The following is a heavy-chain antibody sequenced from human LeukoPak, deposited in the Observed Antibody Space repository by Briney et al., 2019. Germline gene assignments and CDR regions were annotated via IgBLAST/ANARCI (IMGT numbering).Heavy chain of an antibody. D-gene: IGHD5-24*01. V-gene: IGHV4-39*07. CDR3: ASLDAYNKFFGD. Sequence: SETLSLTRSVSGGSISTSSYYWGWIRQPPGKGLEWIGAIYYSGNDFYNPSLESRVTISVDTAKNQFSLKMISVTAADTSVYYCASLDAYNKFFGDWGQGTLVTVSS. CDR1: GGSISTSSYY. J-gene: IGHJ4*01. CDR2: IYYSGND.